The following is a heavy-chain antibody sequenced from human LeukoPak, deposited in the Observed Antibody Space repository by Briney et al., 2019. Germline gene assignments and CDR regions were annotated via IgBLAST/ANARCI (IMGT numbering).Heavy chain of an antibody. D-gene: IGHD6-13*01. CDR2: ISYDGSNK. CDR3: ARGRGSSSWYYFDY. J-gene: IGHJ4*02. V-gene: IGHV3-30-3*01. CDR1: GFTFSSYA. Sequence: GGSLRLSCAASGFTFSSYAMHWVRQAPGKGLEWVAVISYDGSNKYYADSVKGRFTISRDNSKNTLYLQMNSLRAEDTAVYYCARGRGSSSWYYFDYWGQGTLVTASS.